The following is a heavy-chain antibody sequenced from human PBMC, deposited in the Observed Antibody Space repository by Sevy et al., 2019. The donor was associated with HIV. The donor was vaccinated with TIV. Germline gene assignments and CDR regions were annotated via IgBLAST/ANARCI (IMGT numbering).Heavy chain of an antibody. CDR1: XXXXSSXX. CDR2: ISSSSSYI. CDR3: ARXDDXCDSXGYXXX. J-gene: IGHJ4*02. V-gene: IGHV3-21*01. D-gene: IGHD3-22*01. Sequence: GGSLRLSXAXXXXXXSSXXMNWVRQAPGKGLEWVSSISSSSSYIYYADSVKGRLTIARDNARNSLYLQMNSLRAEDTXVYYXARXDDXCDSXGYXXXXGQGTLVTVSS.